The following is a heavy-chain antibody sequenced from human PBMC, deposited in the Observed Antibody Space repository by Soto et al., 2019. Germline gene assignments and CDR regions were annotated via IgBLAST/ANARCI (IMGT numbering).Heavy chain of an antibody. V-gene: IGHV1-18*01. CDR2: ISGYIANT. CDR1: DHTFTYYG. CDR3: AATGGHYFGLDV. J-gene: IGHJ6*02. D-gene: IGHD2-8*02. Sequence: ASVKVSCKSSDHTFTYYGINWVRQAPGQGLEWLGWISGYIANTKDAQKFQDRVTMTADTTTRTAYLEVRSLTSDDSGIYFCAATGGHYFGLDVWGQGTTVTVSS.